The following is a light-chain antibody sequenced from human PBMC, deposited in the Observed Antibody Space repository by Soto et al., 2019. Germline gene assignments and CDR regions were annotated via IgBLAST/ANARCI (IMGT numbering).Light chain of an antibody. J-gene: IGKJ1*01. V-gene: IGKV1-39*01. CDR1: QTITRY. CDR2: GAT. CDR3: QQSYSTPWT. Sequence: DIQMTQSPSSLSASVGDRVTITCRASQTITRYLNWYQQKPGKAPKLLIYGATSLQSGVPSGFSGSGSGTDFTLTISSLQPEDFATYYCQQSYSTPWTVGQGTKVDIK.